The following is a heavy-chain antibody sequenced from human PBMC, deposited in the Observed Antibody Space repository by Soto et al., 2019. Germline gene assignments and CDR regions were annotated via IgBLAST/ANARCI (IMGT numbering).Heavy chain of an antibody. D-gene: IGHD3-22*01. CDR2: IYYSGST. J-gene: IGHJ4*02. Sequence: QLQLQESGPGLVKPSETLSLTCTVSGGSISSTNYYWGWIRQPPGKGLEWIGNIYYSGSTYYNPSLNSRVTISVDTSKNHFSLKLTSVTAADTAVYYCARTSDFLDGSGYYLAFDYWGQGILVTVSS. CDR3: ARTSDFLDGSGYYLAFDY. V-gene: IGHV4-39*01. CDR1: GGSISSTNYY.